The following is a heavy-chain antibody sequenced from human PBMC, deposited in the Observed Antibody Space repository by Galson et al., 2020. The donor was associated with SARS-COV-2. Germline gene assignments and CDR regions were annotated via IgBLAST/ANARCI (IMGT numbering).Heavy chain of an antibody. J-gene: IGHJ4*02. CDR3: TTFEEWELLYYFDY. CDR2: IKNKTDGGKT. CDR1: GFRSNNAW. D-gene: IGHD1-26*01. V-gene: IGHV3-15*01. Sequence: GESMKISCAASGFRSNNAWMSWVRQAPGKGLEGGGRIKNKTDGGKTDYAAPVKGRFTISRDDSKNTLYLQMNSLKTEDTGVYYCTTFEEWELLYYFDYWGQGTLVTVSS.